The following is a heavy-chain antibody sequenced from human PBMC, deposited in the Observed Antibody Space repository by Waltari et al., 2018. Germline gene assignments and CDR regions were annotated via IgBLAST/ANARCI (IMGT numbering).Heavy chain of an antibody. D-gene: IGHD2-15*01. Sequence: QVQLVQSGAEVKKPGASVKVSCKASGYTFTGYYMHWVRQAPGPGLEWMGGINPNSGGTNAAQKLKGRVTMTRDTSISTAYMELSRLRSDDTAVYYCARGARVVRPKLDYWGQGTLVTVSS. CDR2: INPNSGGT. V-gene: IGHV1-2*02. CDR1: GYTFTGYY. CDR3: ARGARVVRPKLDY. J-gene: IGHJ4*02.